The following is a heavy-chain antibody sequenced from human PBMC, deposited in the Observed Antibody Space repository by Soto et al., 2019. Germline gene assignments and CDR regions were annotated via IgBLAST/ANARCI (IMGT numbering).Heavy chain of an antibody. Sequence: QVQLQESGPGLVKPSQTLSLTCTVSGGSISSGGYYWSWIRQHPGKGLEWIGYIYYSGSTYYNPSLKSRVTLSVDTSKNQFSLKLSSVTAPDTAVYYCARDLRGEIDWFDPWGQGTLVTVSS. CDR2: IYYSGST. CDR1: GGSISSGGYY. CDR3: ARDLRGEIDWFDP. J-gene: IGHJ5*02. D-gene: IGHD4-17*01. V-gene: IGHV4-31*03.